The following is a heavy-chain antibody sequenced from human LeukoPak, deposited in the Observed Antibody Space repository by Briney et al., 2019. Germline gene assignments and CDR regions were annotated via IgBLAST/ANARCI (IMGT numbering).Heavy chain of an antibody. Sequence: SETLSLICAVYGGSFSGYYWSWIRQPPGKGLEWIGEINHSGSTNYNPSLKSRVTISVDTSKNQFSLKLSSVTAADTAVYYCARGPGYCSSTSCFPPDYWGQGTLVTVSS. V-gene: IGHV4-34*01. CDR1: GGSFSGYY. J-gene: IGHJ4*02. CDR3: ARGPGYCSSTSCFPPDY. CDR2: INHSGST. D-gene: IGHD2-2*01.